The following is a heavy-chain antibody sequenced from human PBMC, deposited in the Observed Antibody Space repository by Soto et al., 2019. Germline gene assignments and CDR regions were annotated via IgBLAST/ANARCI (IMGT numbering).Heavy chain of an antibody. Sequence: GESLKISCKGSGYSFTTYWIGWVRQLPGQGLEWMGVMFPGDSDTRYSPSFQGWVTMTRDTSISTAYMELSRLRSDDTAVYYCARDPTRRGYSYGYPDGMDVWGQGTTVTVSS. V-gene: IGHV5-51*01. CDR2: MFPGDSDT. D-gene: IGHD5-18*01. CDR3: ARDPTRRGYSYGYPDGMDV. J-gene: IGHJ6*02. CDR1: GYSFTTYW.